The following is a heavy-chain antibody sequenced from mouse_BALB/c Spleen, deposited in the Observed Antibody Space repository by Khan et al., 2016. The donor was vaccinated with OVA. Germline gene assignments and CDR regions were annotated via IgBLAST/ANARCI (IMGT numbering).Heavy chain of an antibody. CDR3: ARLAYYYDSEGFTY. V-gene: IGHV5-6*01. Sequence: EVQVVESGGDLVKPGGSLKLSCAASGFTFSTYGMSWVRQTPDKRLEWVATISTGGSYTYYPDSVTGRFTISRDNAKNTLYLQMSSLKSEDTAMFYCARLAYYYDSEGFTYWGQGTLVTVSA. CDR2: ISTGGSYT. D-gene: IGHD1-1*01. J-gene: IGHJ3*01. CDR1: GFTFSTYG.